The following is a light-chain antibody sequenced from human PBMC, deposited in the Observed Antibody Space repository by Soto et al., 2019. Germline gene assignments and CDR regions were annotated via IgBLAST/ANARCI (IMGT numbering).Light chain of an antibody. CDR3: QSYDKNLSGNYV. CDR2: SSS. CDR1: SXNIGAGFD. Sequence: QSVLTQPPSVSGAPGQRFTISCTGSSXNIGAGFDAHWYQQLPGTAPTLLIYSSSHRPSGVPDRFSGSKSGTSASLAITGLQAEDEADYFCQSYDKNLSGNYVFGTGTKVTVL. J-gene: IGLJ1*01. V-gene: IGLV1-40*01.